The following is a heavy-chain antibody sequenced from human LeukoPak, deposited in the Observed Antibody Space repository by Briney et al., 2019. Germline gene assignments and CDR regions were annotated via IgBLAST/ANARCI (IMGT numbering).Heavy chain of an antibody. Sequence: VASVKVSCKSSGYTFTGYYMHWVRQAPGQGLEWMGWINPNSGGTNYAQKFQGRVTMTRDTSISTAYMELSRLRSDDTAVYYCARVLRFSNWFDPWGQGTLVTVSS. D-gene: IGHD3-3*01. CDR1: GYTFTGYY. CDR2: INPNSGGT. V-gene: IGHV1-2*02. CDR3: ARVLRFSNWFDP. J-gene: IGHJ5*02.